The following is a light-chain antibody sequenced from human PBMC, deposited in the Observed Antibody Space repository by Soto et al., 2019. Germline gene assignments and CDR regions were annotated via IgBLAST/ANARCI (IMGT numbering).Light chain of an antibody. CDR1: SSNIGTNY. V-gene: IGLV1-51*02. CDR3: GTWDTSLSAVV. CDR2: ENN. J-gene: IGLJ2*01. Sequence: QSVLTQPPSVSAAPGQKVTISCSGSSSNIGTNYVSWYQQLPATAPKLIIYENNERPSVIPDRFSGSKSGTSATLDITGLQTGDEANYSCGTWDTSLSAVVFGGGTKLTVL.